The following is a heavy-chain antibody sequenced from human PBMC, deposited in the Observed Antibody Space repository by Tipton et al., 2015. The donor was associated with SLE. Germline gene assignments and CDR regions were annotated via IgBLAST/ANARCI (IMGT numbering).Heavy chain of an antibody. J-gene: IGHJ4*02. CDR3: AKEIRPNDY. CDR1: GFTFSTNA. Sequence: GSLRLSCAASGFTFSTNAMTWVRQGSGKGLESVSVLNSGGSTYYADSVKGRFTISRDDSKNTLYLQMSSLRADDTAIYYCAKEIRPNDYWGQGTLVTVSS. CDR2: LNSGGST. V-gene: IGHV3-23*01.